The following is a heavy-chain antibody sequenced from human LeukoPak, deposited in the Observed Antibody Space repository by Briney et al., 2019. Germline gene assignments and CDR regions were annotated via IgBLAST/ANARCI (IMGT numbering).Heavy chain of an antibody. CDR1: GGSISSSSYY. D-gene: IGHD3-10*02. V-gene: IGHV3-74*01. J-gene: IGHJ6*04. CDR3: AELGITMIGGV. Sequence: ETLSLTCTVSGGSISSSSYYWGWVRQAPGKGLVWVSRIHSDGSSTNYADSVKGRFTISRDNAKNTLYLQMSSLRAEDTAVYYCAELGITMIGGVWGKGTTVTISS. CDR2: IHSDGSST.